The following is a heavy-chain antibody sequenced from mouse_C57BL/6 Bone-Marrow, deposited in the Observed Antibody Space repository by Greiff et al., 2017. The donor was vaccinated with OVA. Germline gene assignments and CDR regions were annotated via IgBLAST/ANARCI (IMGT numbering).Heavy chain of an antibody. V-gene: IGHV1-81*01. CDR2: IYPRSGNT. J-gene: IGHJ3*01. CDR3: ARWGPTMVIAY. CDR1: GYTFTSYG. Sequence: QVQLQQSGAELARPGASVKLSCKASGYTFTSYGISWVKQSTGQGLEWIGEIYPRSGNTYYNEKFKGKATLTADKSSSTAYMELRSLTSEDSAVYFCARWGPTMVIAYWGQGTLVTVSA. D-gene: IGHD2-10*01.